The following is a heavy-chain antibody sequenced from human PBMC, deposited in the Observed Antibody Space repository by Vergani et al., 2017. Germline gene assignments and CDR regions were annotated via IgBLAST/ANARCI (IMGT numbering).Heavy chain of an antibody. Sequence: EVQLVESGGGLVQPGGSLKLSCAASGFTFSGSAMHWVRQAPGKGLEWVGRIRSKVNSYATAYSASVKGRFTISRDDSKNTAYLQMNSLRPEDTAVYYCASGVPGYQLATQYFQHWGQGTLVTVSS. CDR3: ASGVPGYQLATQYFQH. J-gene: IGHJ1*01. CDR1: GFTFSGSA. CDR2: IRSKVNSYAT. V-gene: IGHV3-73*02. D-gene: IGHD2-2*01.